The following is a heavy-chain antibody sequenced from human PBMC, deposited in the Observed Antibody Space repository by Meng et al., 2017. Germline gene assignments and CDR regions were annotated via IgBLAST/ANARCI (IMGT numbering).Heavy chain of an antibody. J-gene: IGHJ4*02. V-gene: IGHV4-38-2*02. CDR2: IYHSGST. Sequence: GSLRLSCTVSGYSISSGYYWGWIRQPPGKGLEWIGCIYHSGSTYYNPSLKSRVTISVDTSKIQFSLKLSSVTAADTAVYYCARHDVIQLWISGCDYWGQGTLVTVSS. D-gene: IGHD5-18*01. CDR1: GYSISSGYY. CDR3: ARHDVIQLWISGCDY.